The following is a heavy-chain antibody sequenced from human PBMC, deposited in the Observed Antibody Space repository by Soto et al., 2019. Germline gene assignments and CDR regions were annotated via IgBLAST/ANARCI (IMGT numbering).Heavy chain of an antibody. CDR2: ISGSGGST. V-gene: IGHV3-23*01. CDR1: GFTFTTYA. J-gene: IGHJ4*02. Sequence: EVQVLESGGGLVQPGGSLRLSCVASGFTFTTYAMTWVRQAPGKGLEWVSIISGSGGSTHYADSVKGRFIISRDNSKNTLSLQMNGLRAEYTAVYYCANTGFGRYCSSTSCVHFDYWGQGTLVTVSS. D-gene: IGHD2-2*01. CDR3: ANTGFGRYCSSTSCVHFDY.